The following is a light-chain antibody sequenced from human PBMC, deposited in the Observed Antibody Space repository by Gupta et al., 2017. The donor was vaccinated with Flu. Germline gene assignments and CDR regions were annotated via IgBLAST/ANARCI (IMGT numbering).Light chain of an antibody. CDR1: QSVSSSY. CDR2: DAS. V-gene: IGKV3-20*01. Sequence: GTLSLSPGERGTLSCRASQSVSSSYLAWYQQKPGQAPRLLIYDASSRATGIPDRFSGSGSGTDFTLTISRLEPEDFAVYYCQQYGRSPFTFGPGTKVDIK. J-gene: IGKJ3*01. CDR3: QQYGRSPFT.